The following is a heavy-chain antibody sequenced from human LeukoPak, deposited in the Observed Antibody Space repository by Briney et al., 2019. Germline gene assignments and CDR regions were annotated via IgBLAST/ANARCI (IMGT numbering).Heavy chain of an antibody. D-gene: IGHD4-11*01. Sequence: SVKVSCKASGYTFTNYYMHWVRQAPGQGLEWMGRIIPIFGTANYAQKFQGRVTITTDESTSTAYMELSSLRSEDTAVYYCARDLEGWDYSPGNWFDPWGQGTLVIVSS. CDR2: IIPIFGTA. J-gene: IGHJ5*02. CDR3: ARDLEGWDYSPGNWFDP. CDR1: GYTFTNYY. V-gene: IGHV1-69*05.